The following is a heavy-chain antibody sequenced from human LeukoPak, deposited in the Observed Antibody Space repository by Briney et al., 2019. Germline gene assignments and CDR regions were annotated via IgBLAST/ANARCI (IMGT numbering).Heavy chain of an antibody. CDR3: AREAYYDSSGYASNFDY. D-gene: IGHD3-22*01. V-gene: IGHV3-48*01. Sequence: GGSLRLSCAASGFTFSRYSMNWVRQAPGKGLEWVSHISSSSSTISYADSVKGRFTISRDNAKNSLYLQLNSLRAEDTAVYYCAREAYYDSSGYASNFDYWGQGTLVTVSS. CDR1: GFTFSRYS. CDR2: ISSSSSTI. J-gene: IGHJ4*02.